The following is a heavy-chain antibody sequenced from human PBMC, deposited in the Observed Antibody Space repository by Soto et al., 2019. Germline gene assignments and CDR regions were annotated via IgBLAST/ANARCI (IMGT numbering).Heavy chain of an antibody. J-gene: IGHJ6*02. CDR3: ARTTTVTIRYYYGMDV. CDR1: GFTFSSYS. Sequence: GGSLRLSCAASGFTFSSYSMNWVRQAPGKGLEWVSSISSSSSYIYYADSVKGRFTISRDNAKNSLYLQMNSLRAEDTAVYYCARTTTVTIRYYYGMDVWGQGTTVTVSS. D-gene: IGHD4-17*01. V-gene: IGHV3-21*01. CDR2: ISSSSSYI.